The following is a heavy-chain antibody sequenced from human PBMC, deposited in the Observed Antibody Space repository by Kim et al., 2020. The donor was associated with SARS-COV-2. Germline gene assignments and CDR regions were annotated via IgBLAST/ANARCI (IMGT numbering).Heavy chain of an antibody. CDR1: GFTFSDCA. V-gene: IGHV3-30*04. CDR2: ISYDGTNK. D-gene: IGHD2-2*01. CDR3: ARGVGSNRFDY. J-gene: IGHJ4*02. Sequence: GGSLRLSCAASGFTFSDCAMHWVRQAPGKGLEWVAFISYDGTNKYDADSVKGRFTISRDNSKNTLYLQMNSLRIDDTAVYYCARGVGSNRFDYWGQGTLVTVSS.